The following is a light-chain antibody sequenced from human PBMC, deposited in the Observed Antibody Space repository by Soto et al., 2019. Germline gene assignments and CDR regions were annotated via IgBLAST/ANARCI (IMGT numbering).Light chain of an antibody. CDR1: QSVSSN. Sequence: EIVMTQSPATLSVSPGERATLSCRASQSVSSNLAWYQQKPGQAPRLLIYGASTRATGIPARFGGSGSGTEFTLTISSLQSEDFAVYSCQQYNNCPLTFGGGTKVEIK. J-gene: IGKJ4*01. V-gene: IGKV3D-15*01. CDR2: GAS. CDR3: QQYNNCPLT.